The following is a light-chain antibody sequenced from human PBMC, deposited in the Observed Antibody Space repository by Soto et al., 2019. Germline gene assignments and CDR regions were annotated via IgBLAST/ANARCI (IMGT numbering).Light chain of an antibody. CDR2: EVS. V-gene: IGLV2-23*02. Sequence: QSALTQPASVSGSPGQSITISCTGTSSDVGSYNLVSWYQQHPGKAPKLMICEVSKRPSGVSNRFSGSKSGNTASLTISGLQAEDEADYYCCSYAGSSFIVFGTGTKLTVL. CDR3: CSYAGSSFIV. CDR1: SSDVGSYNL. J-gene: IGLJ1*01.